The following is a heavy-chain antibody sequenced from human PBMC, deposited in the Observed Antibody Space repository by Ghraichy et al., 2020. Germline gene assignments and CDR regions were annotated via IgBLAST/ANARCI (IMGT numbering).Heavy chain of an antibody. J-gene: IGHJ4*02. CDR3: ARDRYDSSGYFPLEY. D-gene: IGHD3-22*01. Sequence: GESLNIFCAASGFTFRSFGMNWVRQTPGKGLEWISYITGSSATIHYADSVKGRFATFRDNDKNSLYLEMNSLRDEDTAVYYCARDRYDSSGYFPLEYWGQGTLVTVSS. V-gene: IGHV3-48*02. CDR2: ITGSSATI. CDR1: GFTFRSFG.